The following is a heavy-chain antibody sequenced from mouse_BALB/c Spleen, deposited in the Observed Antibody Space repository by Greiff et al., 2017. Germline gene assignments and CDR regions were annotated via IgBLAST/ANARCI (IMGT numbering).Heavy chain of an antibody. CDR2: ISYSGST. Sequence: EVKLVESGPSLVKPSQTLSLTCSVTGDSITSGYWNWIRKFPGNKLEYMGYISYSGSTYYNPSLKSRISITRDTSKNQYYLQLNSVTTEDTATYYCARNYYGSSFWFAYWGQGTLVTVSA. V-gene: IGHV3-8*02. D-gene: IGHD1-1*01. CDR3: ARNYYGSSFWFAY. CDR1: GDSITSGY. J-gene: IGHJ3*01.